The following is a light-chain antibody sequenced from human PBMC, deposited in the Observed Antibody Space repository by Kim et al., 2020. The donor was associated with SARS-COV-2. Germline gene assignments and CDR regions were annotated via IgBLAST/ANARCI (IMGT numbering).Light chain of an antibody. J-gene: IGKJ2*01. Sequence: EIVLTQSPGTLSLSPGERATLSCRASQSVTSNYLVWYQQKPDQTPRLLIYDASRRATGIPERFSGSGSGTDFTLTISRLEPEDFAVYYCQQYGSSPPFTFGQGTKLEI. CDR2: DAS. CDR1: QSVTSNY. V-gene: IGKV3-20*01. CDR3: QQYGSSPPFT.